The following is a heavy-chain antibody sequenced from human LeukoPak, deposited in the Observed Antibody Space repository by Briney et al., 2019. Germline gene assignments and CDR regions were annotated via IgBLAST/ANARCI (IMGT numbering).Heavy chain of an antibody. CDR2: ISGDATII. CDR1: GFSFSGHS. CDR3: ASNKRTTHNYFDY. J-gene: IGHJ4*02. D-gene: IGHD1-1*01. V-gene: IGHV3-48*04. Sequence: GGSLRLSCTASGFSFSGHSMNWVRQAPGRGLEWVSFISGDATIIYYADSVRGRFTLSRDNAKNSLYLQMNSLRAGDTAVYYCASNKRTTHNYFDYWGQGTLVTVSS.